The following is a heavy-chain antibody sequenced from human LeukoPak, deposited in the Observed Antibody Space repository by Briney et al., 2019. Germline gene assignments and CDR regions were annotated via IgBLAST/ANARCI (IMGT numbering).Heavy chain of an antibody. CDR3: ARFVLDYGAFDY. Sequence: GGSLRLSCAASGFTFSSNYMSWVRQAPGKGLEWVSVIYSGGSTYYSDSVKGRFTISRGNSKNTLYLQMNSLRAEDTAVYYCARFVLDYGAFDYWGQGTLVTVSS. V-gene: IGHV3-66*02. CDR2: IYSGGST. J-gene: IGHJ4*02. CDR1: GFTFSSNY. D-gene: IGHD4-17*01.